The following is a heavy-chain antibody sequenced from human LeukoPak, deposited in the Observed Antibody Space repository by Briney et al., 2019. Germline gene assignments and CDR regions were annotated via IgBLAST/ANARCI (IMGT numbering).Heavy chain of an antibody. CDR3: ARTPRVRAPRDYYYYMDV. CDR2: IYYSGTT. V-gene: IGHV4-59*08. Sequence: SETLSLTCTVSGGSISGYYWSWIRQPPGKGLEWIGYIYYSGTTIYNPSLKSRVTISVDTSKNQFSLKLSSVTAADTAVYYCARTPRVRAPRDYYYYMDVWGKGTTVTVSS. D-gene: IGHD3-10*01. J-gene: IGHJ6*03. CDR1: GGSISGYY.